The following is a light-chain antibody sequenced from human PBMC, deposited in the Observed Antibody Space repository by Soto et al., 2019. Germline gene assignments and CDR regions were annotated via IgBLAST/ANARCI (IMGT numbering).Light chain of an antibody. CDR2: LRT. CDR3: CSYACSNIYV. Sequence: SALTQPASVSGSPGQAISNSCTGSSIDVGSYNFVSLYQQHPGKAPKLMIYLRTKRPSGDSTRFSGSKSRNTASLTISGLQAEDEADYSCCSYACSNIYVFGLGTKVTVL. J-gene: IGLJ1*01. CDR1: SIDVGSYNF. V-gene: IGLV2-23*01.